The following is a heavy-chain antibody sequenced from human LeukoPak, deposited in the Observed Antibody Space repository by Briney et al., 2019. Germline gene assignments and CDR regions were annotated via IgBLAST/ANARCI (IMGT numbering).Heavy chain of an antibody. CDR2: MSPNSGDT. V-gene: IGHV1-8*01. CDR3: ARGPPNWGYVY. D-gene: IGHD7-27*01. CDR1: GYTFTSYD. Sequence: ASVKVSCKASGYTFTSYDFNWVRQATGQRPEWMGWMSPNSGDTGYAQKFQDRVTMTRNTSISTAYMELSSLRSDDTAVYYCARGPPNWGYVYWGPGTLVTVSS. J-gene: IGHJ4*02.